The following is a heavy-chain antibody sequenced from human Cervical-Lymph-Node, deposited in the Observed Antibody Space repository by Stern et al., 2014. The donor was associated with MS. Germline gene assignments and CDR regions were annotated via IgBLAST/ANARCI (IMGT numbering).Heavy chain of an antibody. CDR3: ARDEIGQTTTHYYYYGMDV. J-gene: IGHJ6*02. V-gene: IGHV1-69*01. D-gene: IGHD1-1*01. CDR2: IIPLPGAA. Sequence: VQLVQSGAEVKKPGSSVKVSCKASGGTFSSQAISWVRQAPGQGLEWLGGIIPLPGAAHYAQKFQGRVTITADEFTSTVYMELRSLRSDDTAVYYCARDEIGQTTTHYYYYGMDVWGQGTTVTVSS. CDR1: GGTFSSQA.